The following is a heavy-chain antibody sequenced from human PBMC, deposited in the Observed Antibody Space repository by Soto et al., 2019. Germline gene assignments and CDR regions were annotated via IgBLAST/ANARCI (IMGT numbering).Heavy chain of an antibody. CDR3: ARAMGDWGTYYYYYGFDV. J-gene: IGHJ6*02. D-gene: IGHD3-16*01. CDR1: GGSIRGSTSNFY. CDR2: VYYSGAT. Sequence: QVQLQESGPGLVKPSETLSLTCSVSGGSIRGSTSNFYWSWIRQSPGKGLEWIGSVYYSGATNYNPSLESRLTISVDTSKNQFSLNLSSVTAADSAVYYCARAMGDWGTYYYYYGFDVWGQGTTVTVSS. V-gene: IGHV4-61*01.